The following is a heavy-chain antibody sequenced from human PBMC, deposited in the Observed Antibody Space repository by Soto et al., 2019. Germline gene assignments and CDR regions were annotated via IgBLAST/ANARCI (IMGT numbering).Heavy chain of an antibody. D-gene: IGHD6-13*01. CDR1: GFSLSTSGVG. J-gene: IGHJ5*02. CDR2: IYWNDDK. V-gene: IGHV2-5*01. Sequence: QITLKESGPTLVKPTQTLTLTCTFSGFSLSTSGVGVGWIRQPPGKALEWLALIYWNDDKRYSPSLKSRLTIPKDTSKNQVVLTMTNMDPVDTATYYCAHTLIAAWFDPWGQGTLVTVSS. CDR3: AHTLIAAWFDP.